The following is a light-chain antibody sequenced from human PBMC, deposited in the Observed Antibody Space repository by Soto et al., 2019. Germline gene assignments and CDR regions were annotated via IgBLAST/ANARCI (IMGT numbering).Light chain of an antibody. CDR3: QQYYTTPFT. CDR2: WAS. V-gene: IGKV4-1*01. CDR1: KRLLYFSNNLDY. Sequence: DIVMTQSPDSLAVSLGETATINCKSSKRLLYFSNNLDYLTWYQQKPGQPPRLLIYWASTRESGVPDRFSGSGSGTDFTLTITSLQAEDVAVYYCQQYYTTPFTFGPGTKVEIK. J-gene: IGKJ3*01.